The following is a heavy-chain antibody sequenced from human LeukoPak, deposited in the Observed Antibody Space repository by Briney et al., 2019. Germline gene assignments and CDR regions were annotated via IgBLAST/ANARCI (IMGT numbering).Heavy chain of an antibody. CDR1: GFTVSSNY. CDR3: AKGDY. J-gene: IGHJ4*02. V-gene: IGHV3-30*02. Sequence: GGSLRLSCAASGFTVSSNYMSWVRQAPGKGLEWVAFIRHDGSDKYYADSVKGRFTISRDNSKNTLYLQMNSLRAEDTAVYYCAKGDYWGQGTLVTVSS. CDR2: IRHDGSDK.